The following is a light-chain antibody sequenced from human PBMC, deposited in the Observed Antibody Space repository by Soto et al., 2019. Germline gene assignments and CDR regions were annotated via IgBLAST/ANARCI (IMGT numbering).Light chain of an antibody. CDR1: QRLSSSF. CDR3: QQYGYSPRS. Sequence: EIVLTQSPGTLSLSPGERATLSCRASQRLSSSFLAWYQHKPGQAPGLLIYGASIRGTGIPDRFSGSGSGTDFTLSSSRLDPKGVVVYYVQQYGYSPRSLGGGILVDFK. CDR2: GAS. V-gene: IGKV3-20*01. J-gene: IGKJ4*01.